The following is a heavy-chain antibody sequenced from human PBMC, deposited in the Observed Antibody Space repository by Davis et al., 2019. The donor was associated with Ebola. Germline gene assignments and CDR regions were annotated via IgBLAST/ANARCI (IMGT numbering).Heavy chain of an antibody. J-gene: IGHJ4*02. CDR2: INPHNGNT. Sequence: ASVKVSCKASGYTFTNYGITWVRQAPGQGLEWMGWINPHNGNTNYAQNVQGRVIMTSDTATTTAYMELSSLRSEDTAVYYCARDQVYYYDSSGDLWYWGQGTLVTVSS. CDR3: ARDQVYYYDSSGDLWY. D-gene: IGHD3-22*01. V-gene: IGHV1-18*04. CDR1: GYTFTNYG.